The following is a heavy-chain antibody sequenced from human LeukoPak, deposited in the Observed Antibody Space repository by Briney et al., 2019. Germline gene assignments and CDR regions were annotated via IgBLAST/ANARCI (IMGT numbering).Heavy chain of an antibody. D-gene: IGHD6-25*01. CDR1: GFTFSSYS. CDR2: ISGSGGST. V-gene: IGHV3-23*01. Sequence: PGGSLRLSCAASGFTFSSYSMNWVRQAPGKGLEWVSAISGSGGSTYYADSVKGRFTISRDNSKNTLYLQMNSLRAEDTAVYYCAKNAAYYYYYGMDVWGQGTTVTVSS. CDR3: AKNAAYYYYYGMDV. J-gene: IGHJ6*02.